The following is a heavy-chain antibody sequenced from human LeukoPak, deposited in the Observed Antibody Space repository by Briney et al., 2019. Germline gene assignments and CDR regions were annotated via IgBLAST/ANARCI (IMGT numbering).Heavy chain of an antibody. Sequence: SVKVSCKASGGTFSSYAISWVRQAPGQGLEWMGGIIPIFGTANYAQKFQGRVTITADESTSTAYMELSSLRSEDTAVYYCATASQDYYDSSGYYTPAEYFQHWGQGTLVTVSS. J-gene: IGHJ1*01. D-gene: IGHD3-22*01. CDR3: ATASQDYYDSSGYYTPAEYFQH. CDR1: GGTFSSYA. V-gene: IGHV1-69*01. CDR2: IIPIFGTA.